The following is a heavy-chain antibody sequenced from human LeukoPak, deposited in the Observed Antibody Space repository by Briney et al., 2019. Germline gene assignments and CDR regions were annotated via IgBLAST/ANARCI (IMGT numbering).Heavy chain of an antibody. V-gene: IGHV1-46*01. Sequence: ASVKVSCKASGYTFTSYYMHWVRQAPGQGLEWMGIINPSGGSTRYAQKFQGRVTMTRDTSTSIVYMELSSLRSEDTAVYYCARVGEGYYDSSGYYSFDYWGQGTLVTVSS. D-gene: IGHD3-22*01. CDR2: INPSGGST. J-gene: IGHJ4*02. CDR1: GYTFTSYY. CDR3: ARVGEGYYDSSGYYSFDY.